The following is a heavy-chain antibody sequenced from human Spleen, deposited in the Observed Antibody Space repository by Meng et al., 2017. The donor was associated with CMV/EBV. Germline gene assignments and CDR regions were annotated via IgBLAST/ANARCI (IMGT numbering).Heavy chain of an antibody. CDR1: GFTFSSYE. D-gene: IGHD6-19*01. V-gene: IGHV3-21*01. CDR3: AREILTVAAYYFDY. CDR2: ISSSSYI. J-gene: IGHJ4*02. Sequence: GESLKISCAASGFTFSSYEMNWVRQAPGKGLEWVSSISSSSYIYYADSVKGRFTISRDNAKNSLYLQMNSLRAEDTAVYYCAREILTVAAYYFDYWGQGTLVTVSS.